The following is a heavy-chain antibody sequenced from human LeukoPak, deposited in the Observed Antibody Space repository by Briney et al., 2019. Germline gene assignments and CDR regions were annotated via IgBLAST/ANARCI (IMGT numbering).Heavy chain of an antibody. Sequence: GASVKVSCKASGYTFTGYYIHWVRQAPGQGLEWMGWINPNSGGTNYAQKFQGRVTMTRDTSISTAYMELSRLKSDDTAIYYCTRDWGRRGLYDFWSGDDSRFDPWGQGTLVAVSS. CDR2: INPNSGGT. J-gene: IGHJ5*02. V-gene: IGHV1-2*02. D-gene: IGHD3-3*01. CDR1: GYTFTGYY. CDR3: TRDWGRRGLYDFWSGDDSRFDP.